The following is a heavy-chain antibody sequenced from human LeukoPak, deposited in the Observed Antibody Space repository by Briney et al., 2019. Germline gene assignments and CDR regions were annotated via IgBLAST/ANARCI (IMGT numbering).Heavy chain of an antibody. CDR3: ARHRDGYNSDVDY. V-gene: IGHV5-51*07. CDR1: GSIFTSYW. CDR2: IYPGDSDT. Sequence: LKISCKGSGSIFTSYWIGWGHRLPGKGLEWLGIIYPGDSDTRYSPSFQGQVTISADKSISTAYLQWSSLKASDTAMYYCARHRDGYNSDVDYWGQGTLVTVSS. J-gene: IGHJ4*02. D-gene: IGHD5-24*01.